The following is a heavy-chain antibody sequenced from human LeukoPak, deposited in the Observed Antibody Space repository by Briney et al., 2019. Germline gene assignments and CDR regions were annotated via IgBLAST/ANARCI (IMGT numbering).Heavy chain of an antibody. CDR2: IYPGDSDT. D-gene: IGHD3-3*01. CDR3: ASVTSITIFGVVSSWFDP. Sequence: GESLKISCKGSGYSFTSYWIGWVRQMPGKGLEWMGIIYPGDSDTRYSPSFQGQVTISADKSISTAYLQWSSLRASDTAMYYCASVTSITIFGVVSSWFDPWGQGTLVTVSS. CDR1: GYSFTSYW. J-gene: IGHJ5*02. V-gene: IGHV5-51*01.